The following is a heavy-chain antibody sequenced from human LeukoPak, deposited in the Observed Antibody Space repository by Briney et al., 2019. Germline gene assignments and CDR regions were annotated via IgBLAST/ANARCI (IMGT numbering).Heavy chain of an antibody. D-gene: IGHD3-10*01. J-gene: IGHJ5*02. V-gene: IGHV1-46*01. Sequence: ASVKVSCEASGYTFTSYYMHWVRQAPGQGLEWMGIINPSGGSTSYAQKFQGRVTMTRDTSTSTVYMELSSLRSEDTAVYYCARDPGYGSGSYTPQLNWFDPWGQGTLVTVSS. CDR1: GYTFTSYY. CDR3: ARDPGYGSGSYTPQLNWFDP. CDR2: INPSGGST.